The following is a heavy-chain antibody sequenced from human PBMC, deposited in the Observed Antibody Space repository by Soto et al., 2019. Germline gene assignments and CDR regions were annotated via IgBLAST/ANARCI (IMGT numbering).Heavy chain of an antibody. Sequence: EVQLVESGGGWVQPGGSLRLSCAASGFTFSSYWMSGVRQAPGKGLEWVANIKQEGSEKYYVDSVKGRFTISRDNAKNSLYLQMNSLRAEDTAVYYCARVDGYDILTGFDYWGQGTLVTVSS. CDR1: GFTFSSYW. V-gene: IGHV3-7*01. CDR3: ARVDGYDILTGFDY. CDR2: IKQEGSEK. D-gene: IGHD3-9*01. J-gene: IGHJ4*02.